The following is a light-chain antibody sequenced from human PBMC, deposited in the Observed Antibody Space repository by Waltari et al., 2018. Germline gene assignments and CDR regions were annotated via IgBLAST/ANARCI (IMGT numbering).Light chain of an antibody. Sequence: DIVMTQSPDSLAVSLGERATIDCRSSQSILSNSNNKNYLAWYQQKSGQPPKLLIYWASTRESGVPDRFSGSVSGTTFTLTISSLQAEDVAVYYCHQYYTTPRTFGQGTKVEIK. CDR2: WAS. CDR3: HQYYTTPRT. CDR1: QSILSNSNNKNY. J-gene: IGKJ1*01. V-gene: IGKV4-1*01.